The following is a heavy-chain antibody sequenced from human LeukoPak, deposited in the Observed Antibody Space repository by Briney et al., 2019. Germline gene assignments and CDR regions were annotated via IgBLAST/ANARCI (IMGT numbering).Heavy chain of an antibody. V-gene: IGHV3-74*01. CDR1: GFTFSNYW. J-gene: IGHJ4*02. CDR2: INSDGINT. D-gene: IGHD6-19*01. Sequence: GGSLRLSCAASGFTFSNYWMHWVRQAPGKGLVWVSRINSDGINTSYADSVKGRFTISRGNAKNSLYLEMNSLRAEDTAVYYCARDRIAVAATETSFDYWGQGTLVTVSS. CDR3: ARDRIAVAATETSFDY.